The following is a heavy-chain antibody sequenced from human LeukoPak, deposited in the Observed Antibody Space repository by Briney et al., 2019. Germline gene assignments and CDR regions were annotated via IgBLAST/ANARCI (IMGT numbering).Heavy chain of an antibody. J-gene: IGHJ5*02. CDR2: ISAYNGNT. CDR3: ARVNNYGSGSNWFDP. D-gene: IGHD3-10*01. V-gene: IGHV1-18*01. Sequence: ASVRVSCKASGYTFTSYGISWVRQAPGQGLEWMGWISAYNGNTNYAQKLQGRLSMTTGTSTSTAYMELRSLRSDDTAVYYCARVNNYGSGSNWFDPWGQGSLVTVSP. CDR1: GYTFTSYG.